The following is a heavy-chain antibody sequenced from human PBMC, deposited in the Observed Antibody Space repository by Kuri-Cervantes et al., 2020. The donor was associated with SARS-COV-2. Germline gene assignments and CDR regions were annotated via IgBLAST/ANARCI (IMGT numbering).Heavy chain of an antibody. Sequence: GESLKISCAASGFTFSNAWMSWVRQAPGKGLEWVGRIKSKTDGGTTDYAAPVKGRFTISRDDSKNTLYLQMNSLKTEDTAVYYCASSPLGSGYWFDPWGQGTLVTVSS. CDR1: GFTFSNAW. V-gene: IGHV3-15*01. J-gene: IGHJ5*02. CDR2: IKSKTDGGTT. D-gene: IGHD1-26*01. CDR3: ASSPLGSGYWFDP.